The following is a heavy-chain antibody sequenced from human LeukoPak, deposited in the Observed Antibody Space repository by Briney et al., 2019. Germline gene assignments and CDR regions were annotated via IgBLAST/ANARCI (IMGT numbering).Heavy chain of an antibody. CDR1: GGSFSGYY. J-gene: IGHJ4*02. CDR3: ARRYDSSGHYRGTFDY. Sequence: SETLSLTCAVYGGSFSGYYWSWIRQPPGKGLEWIGEINHSGSTNYNPSLKSRVTISVDTSKNQFSLKLSSVTAADTAVYYCARRYDSSGHYRGTFDYWAREPWSPSPQ. CDR2: INHSGST. D-gene: IGHD3-22*01. V-gene: IGHV4-34*01.